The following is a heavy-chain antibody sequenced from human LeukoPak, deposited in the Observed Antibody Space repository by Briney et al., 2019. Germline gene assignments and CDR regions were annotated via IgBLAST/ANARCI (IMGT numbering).Heavy chain of an antibody. V-gene: IGHV3-33*06. CDR2: IWYDGSNK. Sequence: PGGSLRLSCAASEFTFSSHGMHWVRQAPGKGLEWVAVIWYDGSNKNYADSVKGRFTISRDNSKNTLYLHMNSLRAEDTAVYYCAKDLTPTVTTLGYWGQGTLVTVSS. J-gene: IGHJ4*02. D-gene: IGHD4-17*01. CDR1: EFTFSSHG. CDR3: AKDLTPTVTTLGY.